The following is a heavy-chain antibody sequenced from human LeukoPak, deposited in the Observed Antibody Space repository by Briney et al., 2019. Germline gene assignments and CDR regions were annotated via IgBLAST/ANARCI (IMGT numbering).Heavy chain of an antibody. CDR1: GGSFSGYY. J-gene: IGHJ4*02. CDR3: ARNPIIYCSGGSCKKYYCDY. Sequence: PSETLSLTCAVYGGSFSGYYWSWIRQPPGKGLEWIGEINHSGSTNYNPSLKSRVTISVDTSKNQFSLKLSSVTAADTAVYYCARNPIIYCSGGSCKKYYCDYWGQGTLVTVSS. D-gene: IGHD2-15*01. CDR2: INHSGST. V-gene: IGHV4-34*01.